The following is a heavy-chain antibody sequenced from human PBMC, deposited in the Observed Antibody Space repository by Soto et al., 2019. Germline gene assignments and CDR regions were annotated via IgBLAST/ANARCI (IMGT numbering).Heavy chain of an antibody. D-gene: IGHD5-12*01. CDR1: GGTVGSYA. Sequence: QVQLVQSGAEVRQPASSVKVSCKTSGGTVGSYAISWVRQAPGQGLEWMGGIVPIVDTSTYAQKFQGRVTVTADESTSTVYMELSSLRSDDTAVYYCVRVVAIPGYPDNWGQGTLVTVSS. CDR2: IVPIVDTS. V-gene: IGHV1-69*12. CDR3: VRVVAIPGYPDN. J-gene: IGHJ4*02.